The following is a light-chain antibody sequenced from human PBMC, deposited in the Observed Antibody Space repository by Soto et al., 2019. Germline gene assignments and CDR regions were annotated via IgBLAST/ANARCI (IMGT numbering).Light chain of an antibody. CDR3: CSYAGSTTVA. J-gene: IGLJ2*01. V-gene: IGLV2-23*01. CDR2: EGT. CDR1: SSDVGTYNL. Sequence: QSALTQPASVSGSPGQSITISCTGTSSDVGTYNLVSWYQQHPAKAPKLIIYEGTKRPSGVSTRFSGSKSGNTASLTISGLQAEDEADYYCCSYAGSTTVAFGGGTKVTVL.